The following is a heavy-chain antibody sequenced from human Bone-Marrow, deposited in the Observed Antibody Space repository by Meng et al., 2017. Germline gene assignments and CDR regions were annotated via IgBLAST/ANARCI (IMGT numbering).Heavy chain of an antibody. V-gene: IGHV4-30-2*01. CDR2: IYHSGST. CDR3: ARGYCGGDCYIPFDNWFDP. Sequence: QLQLQESGSGLVKPSQPLSLTSAVPGGSISSGGYSWSWIRQPPGKGLEWIGYIYHSGSTYYNPSLKSRVTISVDRSKNQFSLKLSSVTAADTAVYYCARGYCGGDCYIPFDNWFDPWGQGTLVTVSS. D-gene: IGHD2-21*02. CDR1: GGSISSGGYS. J-gene: IGHJ5*02.